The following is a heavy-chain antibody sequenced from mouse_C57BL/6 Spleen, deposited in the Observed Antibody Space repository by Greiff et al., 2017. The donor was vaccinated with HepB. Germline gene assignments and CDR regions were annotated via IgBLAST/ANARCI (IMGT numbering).Heavy chain of an antibody. J-gene: IGHJ4*01. CDR1: GFTFSSYA. V-gene: IGHV5-4*01. CDR2: ISDGGSYT. D-gene: IGHD2-4*01. Sequence: EVQLVESGGGLVKPGGSLKLSCAASGFTFSSYAMSWVRQTPEKRLEWVATISDGGSYTYYPDNVKGRFTISRDNAKNNLYLQMSHLKSEDTAMYYCAREGDYGYAMDYWGQGTSVTVSS. CDR3: AREGDYGYAMDY.